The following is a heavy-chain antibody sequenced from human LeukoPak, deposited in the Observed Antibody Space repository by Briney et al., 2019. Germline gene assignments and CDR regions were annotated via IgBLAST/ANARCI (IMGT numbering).Heavy chain of an antibody. D-gene: IGHD2-21*01. CDR1: GGSFSGYS. CDR2: INHSGIN. V-gene: IGHV4-34*01. Sequence: TSETLSLTCAFYGGSFSGYSLTWIRQPPGKGLEWIGEINHSGINHFNPSLKSRVTISADTSKKQVFLNLSAVTAADTAVYYCAKKKVDVVGNQYYYYYGLDVWGQGTTVTVPS. CDR3: AKKKVDVVGNQYYYYYGLDV. J-gene: IGHJ6*02.